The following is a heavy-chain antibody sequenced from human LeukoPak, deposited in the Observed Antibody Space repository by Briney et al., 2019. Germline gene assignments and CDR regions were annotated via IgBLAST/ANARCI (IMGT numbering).Heavy chain of an antibody. Sequence: ASEKVSCKASGYTFTAYNIHWVRQAPGQGLEWMGWITPNSGGTNYAQKFQGRVTMTRDTSISTAYMELSRLRSDDTAVYSCARGRGGGYFDFWGQETLVTVSS. D-gene: IGHD2-15*01. V-gene: IGHV1-2*02. J-gene: IGHJ4*02. CDR2: ITPNSGGT. CDR3: ARGRGGGYFDF. CDR1: GYTFTAYN.